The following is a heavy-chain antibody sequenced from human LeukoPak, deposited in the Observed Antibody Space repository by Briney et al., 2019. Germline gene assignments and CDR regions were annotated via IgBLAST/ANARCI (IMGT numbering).Heavy chain of an antibody. Sequence: ASVTVSCKASGYTFTSYYMHWVRQAPGQGLEWMGIINPSGGSTSYAQKFQGRVTMTRDMSTSTVYMELSSLRSEDTAVYYCARGITGTTEDYYYYMDVWGKGTTVTVSS. CDR3: ARGITGTTEDYYYYMDV. V-gene: IGHV1-46*01. CDR1: GYTFTSYY. J-gene: IGHJ6*03. CDR2: INPSGGST. D-gene: IGHD1-20*01.